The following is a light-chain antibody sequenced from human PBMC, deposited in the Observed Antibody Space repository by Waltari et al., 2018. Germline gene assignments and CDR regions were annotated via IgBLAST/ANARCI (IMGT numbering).Light chain of an antibody. V-gene: IGLV7-43*01. CDR1: TGAVTSGSF. J-gene: IGLJ1*01. CDR2: SAN. CDR3: LLFYGGAYV. Sequence: QTVVTQEPSLTVSPGGTVTLTCASSTGAVTSGSFPTWFQQRPGQPPRSLLYSANNNHPWTRARFSGSLVGGKAALTLSGVQPEDEAEYYCLLFYGGAYVFGTGTKLTVL.